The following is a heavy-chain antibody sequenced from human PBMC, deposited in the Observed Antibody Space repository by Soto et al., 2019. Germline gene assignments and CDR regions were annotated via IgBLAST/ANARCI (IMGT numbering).Heavy chain of an antibody. Sequence: QLQLQESGPGLVKPSQTLSLTCAVSGGSISSGGYSWSWIRQPPGKGLEWIGYIYHSGSTYYNPSLKSRVTISVDRSKDQFSLKLSSVTVADTAVYYCARGNVVAIDYWGQGTLVSVSS. CDR2: IYHSGST. V-gene: IGHV4-30-2*01. CDR1: GGSISSGGYS. J-gene: IGHJ4*02. CDR3: ARGNVVAIDY. D-gene: IGHD2-21*01.